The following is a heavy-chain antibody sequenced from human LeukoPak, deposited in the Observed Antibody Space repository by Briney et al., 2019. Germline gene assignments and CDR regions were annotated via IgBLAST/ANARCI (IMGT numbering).Heavy chain of an antibody. CDR2: IKQDGSEK. V-gene: IGHV3-7*01. Sequence: PGGSLRLSCAASGFTFSSYWMSWVRQAPGKGLEWVANIKQDGSEKYYVDSVKGRFTISRDNAKNSLYLQMNSLRAEDTAVYYCARESSSGWYRDFDYWGQGILVTVSS. D-gene: IGHD6-19*01. CDR3: ARESSSGWYRDFDY. CDR1: GFTFSSYW. J-gene: IGHJ4*02.